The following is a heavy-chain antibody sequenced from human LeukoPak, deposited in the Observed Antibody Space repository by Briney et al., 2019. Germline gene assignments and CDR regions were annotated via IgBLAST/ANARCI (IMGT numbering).Heavy chain of an antibody. J-gene: IGHJ4*02. CDR3: ARAGHNSNSGGYDF. V-gene: IGHV1-2*02. Sequence: ASVKVSCKPSRYTFIDHYLHWVRQAPGPPLESLGWIDPDTGDTNYPQKFQVRVTMTRATSSSTAYMELNRLRSDDTAVYYCARAGHNSNSGGYDFWGLGTLVTVSS. D-gene: IGHD3-22*01. CDR1: RYTFIDHY. CDR2: IDPDTGDT.